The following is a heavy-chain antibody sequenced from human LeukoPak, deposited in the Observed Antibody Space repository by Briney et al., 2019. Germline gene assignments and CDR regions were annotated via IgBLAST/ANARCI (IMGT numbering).Heavy chain of an antibody. CDR3: ARATGTFSEWSLDY. V-gene: IGHV3-30*02. D-gene: IGHD3-3*01. J-gene: IGHJ4*02. CDR2: IRYDGSDR. Sequence: GGSLRLSCAASGFALRSYGMHWLRQAPGKGLEGVAFIRYDGSDRYYGDSVKGRFTISRDISSSTLYLQMNNLRGGDTAVYYCARATGTFSEWSLDYWGQGTLVTVSS. CDR1: GFALRSYG.